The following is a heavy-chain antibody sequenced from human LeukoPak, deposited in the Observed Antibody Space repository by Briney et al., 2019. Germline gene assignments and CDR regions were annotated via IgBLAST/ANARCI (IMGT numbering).Heavy chain of an antibody. CDR1: GDSVSSNSAA. Sequence: SQTLSLTCAISGDSVSSNSAAWNWIRQSPSRGLEWLGRTYYRSKWYNDYAVSVKSRITINPDTSKNQFSLQLSSVTPEDTAVYYCARDVEYYYDSSGYYYTYYYYMDVWGKGTTVTVSS. CDR2: TYYRSKWYN. J-gene: IGHJ6*03. CDR3: ARDVEYYYDSSGYYYTYYYYMDV. D-gene: IGHD3-22*01. V-gene: IGHV6-1*01.